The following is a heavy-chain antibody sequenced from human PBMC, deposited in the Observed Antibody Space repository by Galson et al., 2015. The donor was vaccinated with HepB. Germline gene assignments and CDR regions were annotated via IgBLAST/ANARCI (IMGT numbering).Heavy chain of an antibody. V-gene: IGHV5-51*01. Sequence: QSGAEVKKPGESLKISCKASGYSFTTYWIGWVRQMPGKGLEWMGIIYPDDSKTTYSPSFQGQVTISADKSISTAFLQWGSLMASDTAMYYCARHAGEYRYGYIGVYFDYWGQGTLVTVSS. CDR3: ARHAGEYRYGYIGVYFDY. D-gene: IGHD5-18*01. CDR1: GYSFTTYW. J-gene: IGHJ4*02. CDR2: IYPDDSKT.